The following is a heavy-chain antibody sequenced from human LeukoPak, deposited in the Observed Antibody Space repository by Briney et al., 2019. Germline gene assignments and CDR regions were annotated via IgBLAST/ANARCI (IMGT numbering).Heavy chain of an antibody. Sequence: GGSLRLSCATSAFTFSTFHMHWVRQAPGGVPEWVAFIQNDGGNEYYGDSVKGRFTISRDNSKSTLYLQLNSLTTEDTAVYYCAKEKGDTAMAPYYFDYWGQGTLVTVFS. D-gene: IGHD5-18*01. J-gene: IGHJ4*02. CDR3: AKEKGDTAMAPYYFDY. CDR2: IQNDGGNE. CDR1: AFTFSTFH. V-gene: IGHV3-30*02.